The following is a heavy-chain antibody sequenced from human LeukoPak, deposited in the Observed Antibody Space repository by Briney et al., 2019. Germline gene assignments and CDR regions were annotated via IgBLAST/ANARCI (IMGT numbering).Heavy chain of an antibody. CDR3: ARVYSSGWYDY. CDR2: IKTDGTTT. V-gene: IGHV3-74*03. Sequence: GGSLRLSCAASGFTFSDYWMQWVRQAPGKGLVWVSRIKTDGTTTTYADSVEGRFTISRDNAKNTLYLEMNSLRAEDTAVYYCARVYSSGWYDYWGQGTLVTVSS. J-gene: IGHJ4*02. D-gene: IGHD6-19*01. CDR1: GFTFSDYW.